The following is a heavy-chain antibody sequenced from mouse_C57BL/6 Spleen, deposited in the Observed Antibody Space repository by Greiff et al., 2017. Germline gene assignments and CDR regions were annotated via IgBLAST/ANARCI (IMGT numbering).Heavy chain of an antibody. J-gene: IGHJ1*03. Sequence: VQLQESGAELARPGASVKLSCKASGYTFTSYGISWVKQRTGQGLEWIGEIYPRSGNTYYNEKFKGKATLTADKSSSTAYMELRSLTSEDSAVYFCGDDDYGYFDVWGTGTTVTVSS. CDR1: GYTFTSYG. CDR3: GDDDYGYFDV. D-gene: IGHD2-3*01. CDR2: IYPRSGNT. V-gene: IGHV1-81*01.